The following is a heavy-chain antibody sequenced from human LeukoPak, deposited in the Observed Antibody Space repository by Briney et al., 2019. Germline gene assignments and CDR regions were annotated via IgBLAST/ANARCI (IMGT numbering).Heavy chain of an antibody. CDR3: ARERTYYDYVWGSYRSDAFDI. Sequence: SETLSLTCTVSGGSISSYYWSWIRQPPGKGLEWIGYIYYSGSTNYNPSLKSRVTISVDTSKNQFSLKLSSVAAADTAVYYCARERTYYDYVWGSYRSDAFDIWGQGTMVTVSS. D-gene: IGHD3-16*02. CDR2: IYYSGST. CDR1: GGSISSYY. V-gene: IGHV4-59*01. J-gene: IGHJ3*02.